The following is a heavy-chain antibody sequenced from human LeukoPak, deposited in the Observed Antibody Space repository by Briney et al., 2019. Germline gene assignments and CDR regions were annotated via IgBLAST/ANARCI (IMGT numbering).Heavy chain of an antibody. D-gene: IGHD2-15*01. CDR2: IDPSDSYT. CDR1: GYRFTSYW. J-gene: IGHJ6*04. CDR3: ARLPGYCSGGSCYRMDV. Sequence: GESLEISCKGSGYRFTSYWISWVRQVPGKGLEWMGRIDPSDSYTNYSPSFQGHVTISADKSISTAYLQWSSLKASDTAMYYCARLPGYCSGGSCYRMDVWGKGTTVTVSS. V-gene: IGHV5-10-1*01.